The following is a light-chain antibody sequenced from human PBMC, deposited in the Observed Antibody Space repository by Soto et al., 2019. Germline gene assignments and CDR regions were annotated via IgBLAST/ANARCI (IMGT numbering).Light chain of an antibody. CDR2: GAS. CDR1: QSVSSN. V-gene: IGKV3-15*01. J-gene: IGKJ1*01. Sequence: EIVMTQSPATLSVSPGERATLSCMASQSVSSNLAWYQQKPGQAPRLLIYGASTRATGVPARFSGSGSGTEFTLTISSLQSEDLAVYYGQQYNNWPPWTFGQGTKVVIK. CDR3: QQYNNWPPWT.